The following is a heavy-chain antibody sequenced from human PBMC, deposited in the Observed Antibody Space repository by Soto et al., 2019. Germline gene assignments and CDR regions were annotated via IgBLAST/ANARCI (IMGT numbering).Heavy chain of an antibody. CDR3: AKSGQNYYYYGMDV. D-gene: IGHD3-10*01. CDR1: GFTFSSYA. V-gene: IGHV3-23*01. Sequence: GSLRLSCAASGFTFSSYAMSWVRQAPGKGLEWVSAISGSGGSTYYADSVKGRFTISRDNSKNTLYLQMNSLRAEDTAVYYCAKSGQNYYYYGMDVWGQGTTVTVSS. CDR2: ISGSGGST. J-gene: IGHJ6*02.